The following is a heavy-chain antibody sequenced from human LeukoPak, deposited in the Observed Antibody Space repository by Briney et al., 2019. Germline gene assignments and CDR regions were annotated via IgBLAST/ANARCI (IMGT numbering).Heavy chain of an antibody. J-gene: IGHJ4*02. D-gene: IGHD3-16*01. V-gene: IGHV3-30-3*01. CDR2: ILYDGSNK. CDR3: ARDRAGDTTYFDY. CDR1: GFTFSSYW. Sequence: GGSLRLSCAASGFTFSSYWMNWARQAPGKGLEWVAVILYDGSNKYYADSVKGRFTISRDNSKNTLYLRMNSLRAEDTAVYYCARDRAGDTTYFDYWGQGTLVTVSS.